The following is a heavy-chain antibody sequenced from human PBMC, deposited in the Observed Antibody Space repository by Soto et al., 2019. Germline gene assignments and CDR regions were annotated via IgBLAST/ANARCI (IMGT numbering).Heavy chain of an antibody. D-gene: IGHD3-10*01. Sequence: LSLTCTVSGGSISSGDYYWSWIRQPPGKGLEWIGYIYYSGSTYYNPSLKSRVTISVDTSKNQFSLKLSSVTAADTAVYYCARGAYELWFGELSPTLNWFDPWGQGSLVTVSS. CDR3: ARGAYELWFGELSPTLNWFDP. V-gene: IGHV4-30-4*01. CDR2: IYYSGST. CDR1: GGSISSGDYY. J-gene: IGHJ5*02.